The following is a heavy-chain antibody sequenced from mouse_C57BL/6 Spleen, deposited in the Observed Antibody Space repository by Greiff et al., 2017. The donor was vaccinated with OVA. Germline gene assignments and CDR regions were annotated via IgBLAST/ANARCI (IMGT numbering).Heavy chain of an antibody. CDR2: IYPRSGNT. Sequence: VQLQQSGAELARPGASVKLSCKASGYTFTSYGISWVKQRTGQGLEWIGEIYPRSGNTYYNEKFKGKATLTADKSSSTAYMELRSLTSEDSAVYFCARSSYYGSSHYAMDYWGQGTSVTVSS. J-gene: IGHJ4*01. V-gene: IGHV1-81*01. CDR1: GYTFTSYG. CDR3: ARSSYYGSSHYAMDY. D-gene: IGHD1-1*01.